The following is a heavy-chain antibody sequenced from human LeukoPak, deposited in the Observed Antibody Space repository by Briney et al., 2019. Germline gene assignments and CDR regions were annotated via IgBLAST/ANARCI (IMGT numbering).Heavy chain of an antibody. CDR2: ISGGGATT. CDR1: GFTFSSYA. Sequence: GGSLRLSCAASGFTFSSYAMSWVRQAPEKGLEWVSDISGGGATTFYADSVKGRFTISRDNSKNTLYLQLSSLRAEDTAVYYCAKSTGYSTTGRDFDSWGRGTLVTVSS. D-gene: IGHD6-13*01. CDR3: AKSTGYSTTGRDFDS. J-gene: IGHJ4*02. V-gene: IGHV3-23*01.